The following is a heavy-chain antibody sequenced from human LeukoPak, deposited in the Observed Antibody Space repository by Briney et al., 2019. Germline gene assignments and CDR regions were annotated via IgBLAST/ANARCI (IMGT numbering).Heavy chain of an antibody. CDR2: ISGSGGST. V-gene: IGHV3-23*01. Sequence: GGSLRLSCAASGFTFSRYAMSWVRQAPGKGLEWVSAISGSGGSTYYADSVKGRFTISRDNSKNTLYLQMNSLRAEDTAVYYCAKPPFGVVRQSLYWGQGTLVTVSS. J-gene: IGHJ4*02. D-gene: IGHD3-3*01. CDR3: AKPPFGVVRQSLY. CDR1: GFTFSRYA.